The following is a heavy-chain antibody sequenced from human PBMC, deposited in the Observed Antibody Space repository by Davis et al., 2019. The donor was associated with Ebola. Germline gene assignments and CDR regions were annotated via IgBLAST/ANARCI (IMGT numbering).Heavy chain of an antibody. J-gene: IGHJ6*02. CDR1: GGSFSAYS. V-gene: IGHV4-34*01. CDR3: ARKDIYYYYGMDV. CDR2: MNDSGST. Sequence: SETLSLTCAVSGGSFSAYSWSWIRQPPGKGLEWIGEMNDSGSTNYNPSLKSRVTISVDTSKYQFSLKLTSVTAADTAVYYCARKDIYYYYGMDVWGQGTTVTVSS.